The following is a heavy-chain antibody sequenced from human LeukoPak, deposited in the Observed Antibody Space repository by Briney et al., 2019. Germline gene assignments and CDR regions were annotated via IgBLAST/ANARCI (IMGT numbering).Heavy chain of an antibody. V-gene: IGHV4-4*07. CDR2: IHHSGAT. J-gene: IGHJ4*01. D-gene: IGHD3/OR15-3a*01. Sequence: SDTLSLTCTVSGDSLNTYYWDWLRQPAGKGLEWTGRIHHSGATNYNPSLKTRVTMSVDTSKNQFSLILRSVTAADTAVDYCARDRGLERLGLVYFDSWGQGTLVIVSS. CDR1: GDSLNTYY. CDR3: ARDRGLERLGLVYFDS.